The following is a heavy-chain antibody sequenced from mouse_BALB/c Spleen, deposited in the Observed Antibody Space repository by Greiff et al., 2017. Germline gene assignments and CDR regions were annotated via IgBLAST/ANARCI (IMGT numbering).Heavy chain of an antibody. D-gene: IGHD3-2*01. CDR1: GFTFSSYG. Sequence: EVKLMESGVGLVQPGGSLKLSCAASGFTFSSYGMSWVRQTPDKRLELVATINSNGGSTYYPDSVKGRFTISRDNAKNTLYLQMSSLKSEDTAMYYCARDARQLGLLYYAMDYWGQGTSVTVSS. CDR2: INSNGGST. J-gene: IGHJ4*01. V-gene: IGHV5-6-3*01. CDR3: ARDARQLGLLYYAMDY.